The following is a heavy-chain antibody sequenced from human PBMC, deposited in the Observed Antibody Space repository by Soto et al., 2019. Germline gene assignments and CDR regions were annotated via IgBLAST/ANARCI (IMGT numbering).Heavy chain of an antibody. Sequence: QVQLVQSGAEVKKPGSSVKVSCKASGGTFSRDAISWVRQAPGQGLEWMGGIIPMFGTAKYVQKFQGRLTITADESTTPAYMELRSQRSDDSAVYYCARGVVVVAASQLGWFDPWGQGTLVTVSS. CDR2: IIPMFGTA. V-gene: IGHV1-69*01. CDR1: GGTFSRDA. J-gene: IGHJ5*02. CDR3: ARGVVVVAASQLGWFDP. D-gene: IGHD2-15*01.